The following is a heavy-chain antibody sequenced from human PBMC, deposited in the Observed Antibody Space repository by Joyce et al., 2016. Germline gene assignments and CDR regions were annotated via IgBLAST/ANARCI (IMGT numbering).Heavy chain of an antibody. V-gene: IGHV3-74*01. Sequence: EVQLVESGGGLVQPGGSLRLSRVASGFSLSSYWIHWVRQVPGKGLVWVSRNNDDGTDSTYAGSVKGRFTISRDNAKNTLYLEMNSLRAEDTAVYYCARSPARNGANDYWGQGTLVTVSP. J-gene: IGHJ4*02. CDR1: GFSLSSYW. CDR2: NNDDGTDS. CDR3: ARSPARNGANDY. D-gene: IGHD4/OR15-4a*01.